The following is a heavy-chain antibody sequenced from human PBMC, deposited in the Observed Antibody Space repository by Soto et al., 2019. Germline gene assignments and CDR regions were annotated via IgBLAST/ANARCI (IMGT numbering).Heavy chain of an antibody. CDR1: GGSISSYY. D-gene: IGHD3-9*01. V-gene: IGHV4-59*08. CDR2: IYYSGST. Sequence: SETLSLTCTVSGGSISSYYWSWIRQPPGKGLEWIGYIYYSGSTNYNPSLKSRVTISVDTSKNQFSLKLSSVTAADTAVYYCASLRYFDWLSPGYYYMDVWGKGTTVTVSS. CDR3: ASLRYFDWLSPGYYYMDV. J-gene: IGHJ6*03.